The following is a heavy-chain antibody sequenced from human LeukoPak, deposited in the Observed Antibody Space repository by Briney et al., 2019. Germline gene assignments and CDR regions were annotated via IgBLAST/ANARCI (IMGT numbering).Heavy chain of an antibody. CDR2: IIPIFGTA. Sequence: ASVKVSCKASGGTFSSYAISWVRQPPGQGLEWMGGIIPIFGTANYAQKFQGRVTITADESTSTAYMELSTLRSEDTAVYYCAREEKYSLAVTPDYWGQGTLVTVSS. CDR3: AREEKYSLAVTPDY. D-gene: IGHD6-19*01. CDR1: GGTFSSYA. V-gene: IGHV1-69*13. J-gene: IGHJ4*02.